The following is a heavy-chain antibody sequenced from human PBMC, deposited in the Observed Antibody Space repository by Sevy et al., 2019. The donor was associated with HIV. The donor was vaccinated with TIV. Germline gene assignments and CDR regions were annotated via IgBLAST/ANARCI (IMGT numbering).Heavy chain of an antibody. Sequence: ASVKVSCKASGYTFTSYGMNWVRQAPGQGLEWMGWINTNTGNPTYAQGFTGRFVFSLDTSVSTAYLQISSIKAEDTAVYYCARTSRGIVVIPAAQHYYGMDVWGQGTTVTVSS. CDR1: GYTFTSYG. CDR3: ARTSRGIVVIPAAQHYYGMDV. V-gene: IGHV7-4-1*02. D-gene: IGHD2-2*01. J-gene: IGHJ6*02. CDR2: INTNTGNP.